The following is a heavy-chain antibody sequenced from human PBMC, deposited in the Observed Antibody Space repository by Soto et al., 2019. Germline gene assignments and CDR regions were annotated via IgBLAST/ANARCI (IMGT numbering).Heavy chain of an antibody. CDR3: ARSSRFWSALG. V-gene: IGHV4-59*08. CDR2: IYYSGST. J-gene: IGHJ4*02. Sequence: PSETLSLTCTVSGGSISSYYWSWIRQPPGKGLEWIGYIYYSGSTNYNPSLKSRVTISVDTSKNQFSLKLSSVTAADTAVYYCARSSRFWSALGRGQGTLVTVSS. CDR1: GGSISSYY. D-gene: IGHD3-3*01.